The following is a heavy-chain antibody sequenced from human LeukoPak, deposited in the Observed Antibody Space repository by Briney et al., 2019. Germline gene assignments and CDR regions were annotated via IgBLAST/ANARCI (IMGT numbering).Heavy chain of an antibody. V-gene: IGHV3-21*01. J-gene: IGHJ4*02. Sequence: GGSLSLLCAASGFTFSSYSMKWARQARGKGLEWVSSISSSSSYIYYADSVKGRFTISRDNAKNSLYLQMNSLRAEDTAVYYCARDRAGGAYYYDSSGYYYWGQGTLVTVSS. CDR1: GFTFSSYS. CDR3: ARDRAGGAYYYDSSGYYY. D-gene: IGHD3-22*01. CDR2: ISSSSSYI.